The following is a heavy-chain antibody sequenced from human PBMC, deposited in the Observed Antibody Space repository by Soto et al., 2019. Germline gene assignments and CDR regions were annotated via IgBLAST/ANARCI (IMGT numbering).Heavy chain of an antibody. CDR2: INAGNGNT. D-gene: IGHD1-7*01. V-gene: IGHV1-3*05. Sequence: QVQLVQSGAEEKKPGASVKVSCKASGYTFTSYAMHWVRQAPGQRLEWMGWINAGNGNTKYSQKFQGRVTITRNTSASTAYLELSSLRSKHTAVHYCASNHLGTTPYAMDVWGQGTTVTFSS. CDR1: GYTFTSYA. CDR3: ASNHLGTTPYAMDV. J-gene: IGHJ6*02.